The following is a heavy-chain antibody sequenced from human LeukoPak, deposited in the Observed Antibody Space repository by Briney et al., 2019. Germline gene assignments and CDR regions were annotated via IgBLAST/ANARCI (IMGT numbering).Heavy chain of an antibody. CDR1: GGSISSYY. D-gene: IGHD2-15*01. J-gene: IGHJ4*02. V-gene: IGHV4-4*07. CDR2: IYSSGDT. CDR3: ARESVGYCSGGSCPYYFDY. Sequence: SETLSLTCTVSGGSISSYYWSWVRQPAGKGLEWIGRIYSSGDTNYNPSLQSRDTMSVDTSRDQFSLKLNSVTAADTAVYYCARESVGYCSGGSCPYYFDYWGQGTLVTVSS.